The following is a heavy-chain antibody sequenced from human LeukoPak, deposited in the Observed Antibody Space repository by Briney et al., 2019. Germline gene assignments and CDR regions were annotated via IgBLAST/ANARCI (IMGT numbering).Heavy chain of an antibody. Sequence: ASVKVSCKASGYTFSDYTFTNYGISWVRQAPGQGLEWMGWISAYNGNTNYAQKLQGRVTMTTDTSTSTAYMELRSLRSDDTAVYYCARVFHDSSGYYPYYFDYWGQGTLVPVSS. J-gene: IGHJ4*02. D-gene: IGHD3-22*01. CDR3: ARVFHDSSGYYPYYFDY. CDR2: ISAYNGNT. CDR1: GYTFSDYTFTNYG. V-gene: IGHV1-18*01.